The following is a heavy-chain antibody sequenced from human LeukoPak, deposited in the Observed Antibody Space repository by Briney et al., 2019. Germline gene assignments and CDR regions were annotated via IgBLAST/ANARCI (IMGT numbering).Heavy chain of an antibody. CDR2: IYHSGST. J-gene: IGHJ4*02. D-gene: IGHD6-6*01. Sequence: SETLSLTCTVSGGSISSYYWSWIRQPPGKGLEWIGYIYHSGSTYYNPSLKSRVTISVDRSKNQFSLKLSSVTAADTAVYYCARGGIAARPANWGQGTLVTVSS. CDR1: GGSISSYY. V-gene: IGHV4-59*12. CDR3: ARGGIAARPAN.